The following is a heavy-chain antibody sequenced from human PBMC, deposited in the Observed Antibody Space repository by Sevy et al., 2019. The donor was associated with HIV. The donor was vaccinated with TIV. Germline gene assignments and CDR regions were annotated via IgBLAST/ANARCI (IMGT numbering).Heavy chain of an antibody. Sequence: ASVKVSCKASGGTFSSYAISWVRQAPGQGLEWMGGIIPIFGTANYAQKFQGTVTITADESTSTAYMELSSLRSEDTAVYYCARGPAAAGFYYYYYGMDVWGQGTTVTVSS. D-gene: IGHD6-13*01. CDR1: GGTFSSYA. CDR3: ARGPAAAGFYYYYYGMDV. J-gene: IGHJ6*02. CDR2: IIPIFGTA. V-gene: IGHV1-69*13.